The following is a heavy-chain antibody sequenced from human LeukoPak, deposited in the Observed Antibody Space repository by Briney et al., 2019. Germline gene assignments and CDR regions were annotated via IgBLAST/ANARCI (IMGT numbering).Heavy chain of an antibody. CDR1: GGSISSRSYY. CDR3: ARRGDIGANYFDY. V-gene: IGHV4-39*01. CDR2: IYYSGST. J-gene: IGHJ4*02. Sequence: PSETLSLTCSVSGGSISSRSYYWGWIRQPPGKGLEWIGSIYYSGSTYYNPSLKSRVTISVDTSKKQFSLNLSSVTAADTAVYYCARRGDIGANYFDYWGQGTLVTVSS. D-gene: IGHD1-26*01.